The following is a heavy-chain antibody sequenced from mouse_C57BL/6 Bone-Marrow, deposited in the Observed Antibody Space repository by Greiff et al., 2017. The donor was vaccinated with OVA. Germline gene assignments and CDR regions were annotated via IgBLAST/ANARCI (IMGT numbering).Heavy chain of an antibody. CDR2: ISSVGSYT. CDR3: ARHKGYGNYGFAY. Sequence: EVKLMESGGDLVKPGGSLKLSCAASGFTFSSYGMSWVRQTPDKRLAWVATISSVGSYTYSPDSVKGRFTISRDNAKNTLYLQMSSLKAEETAMYYCARHKGYGNYGFAYWGQGTLVTVSA. V-gene: IGHV5-6*01. D-gene: IGHD2-1*01. J-gene: IGHJ3*01. CDR1: GFTFSSYG.